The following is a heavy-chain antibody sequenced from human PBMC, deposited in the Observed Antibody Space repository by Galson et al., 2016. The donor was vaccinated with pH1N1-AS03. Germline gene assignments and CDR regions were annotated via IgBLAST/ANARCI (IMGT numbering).Heavy chain of an antibody. V-gene: IGHV3-23*01. Sequence: SLRLSCAASGFTFSDYAMGWVRQAPGKGLEWLAEISGTGGSPFYADSVKGRVTISRDNSKNTVYRQMTSLRAEDTAVYYCATNALKVRVDYWGQGTLVTVSS. CDR2: ISGTGGSP. D-gene: IGHD1-1*01. CDR1: GFTFSDYA. J-gene: IGHJ4*02. CDR3: ATNALKVRVDY.